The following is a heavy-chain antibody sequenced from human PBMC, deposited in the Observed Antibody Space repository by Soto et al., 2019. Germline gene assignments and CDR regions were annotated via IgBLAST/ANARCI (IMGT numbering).Heavy chain of an antibody. D-gene: IGHD6-13*01. V-gene: IGHV5-51*01. CDR3: VRLPAAGYGMDV. CDR1: GYGFINNW. J-gene: IGHJ6*02. Sequence: PGESLKISCKGSGYGFINNWIGWVRQMPGKGLEWMGIIYGGDSDTRYSPSFQGQVIISVDKSISTAYLQWSSLKASDTAMYYCVRLPAAGYGMDVWGQGTTVTVSS. CDR2: IYGGDSDT.